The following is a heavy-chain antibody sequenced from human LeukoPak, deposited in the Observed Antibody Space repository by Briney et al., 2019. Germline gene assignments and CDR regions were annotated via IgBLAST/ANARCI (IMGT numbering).Heavy chain of an antibody. V-gene: IGHV3-23*01. J-gene: IGHJ4*02. CDR2: ISGSGGST. CDR1: GFTFSSYA. Sequence: GGSLRLSCAASGFTFSSYAMSWVRQAPGKGLEWVSAISGSGGSTYYADSVKGRFTISRDNSKNTLYLQMNSLRAEDTAVYYCARDPYYDFWSGYYTGGDYWGQGTLVTVSS. D-gene: IGHD3-3*01. CDR3: ARDPYYDFWSGYYTGGDY.